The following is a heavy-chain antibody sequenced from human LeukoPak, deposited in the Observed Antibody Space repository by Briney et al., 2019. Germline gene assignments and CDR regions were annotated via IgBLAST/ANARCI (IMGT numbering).Heavy chain of an antibody. D-gene: IGHD4-11*01. Sequence: ASVKVSCKASGYTFTSYGINWVRQAPGQGLEWMGWISGSTGNRKYGQKIQGRVTLTTDTSTRTAYMELRSLRSDDTAVYYCARGTVGGNGYYYMDVWGKGTTVTVSS. CDR3: ARGTVGGNGYYYMDV. V-gene: IGHV1-18*01. J-gene: IGHJ6*03. CDR1: GYTFTSYG. CDR2: ISGSTGNR.